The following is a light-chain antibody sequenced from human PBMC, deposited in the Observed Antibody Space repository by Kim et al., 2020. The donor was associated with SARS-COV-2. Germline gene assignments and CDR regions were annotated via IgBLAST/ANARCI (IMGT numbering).Light chain of an antibody. V-gene: IGKV1-33*01. J-gene: IGKJ4*01. Sequence: DIQMTQSPSSLSASVGDRVTITCQASQDIYNYLNWYQQKPGKAPKLLIYDASNLQRGVPSRFSGGGSGTDFTFTINSLQPEDVAAYYCQQYEDLPLTFGGGTKVEIK. CDR2: DAS. CDR1: QDIYNY. CDR3: QQYEDLPLT.